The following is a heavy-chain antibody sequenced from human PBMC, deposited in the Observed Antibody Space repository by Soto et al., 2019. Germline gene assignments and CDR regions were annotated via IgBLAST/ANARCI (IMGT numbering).Heavy chain of an antibody. CDR1: GGTFSSYA. J-gene: IGHJ6*02. D-gene: IGHD3-10*01. V-gene: IGHV1-69*01. CDR3: ARVGPYYYGSGSTYGMDV. CDR2: IIPIFGTA. Sequence: QVQLVQSGAEVKKPGSSVKVSCKASGGTFSSYAISWVRQAPGQGLEWMGGIIPIFGTANYAQKFQGRVTITADESTSTAYMELSSLRSDDTAVYYCARVGPYYYGSGSTYGMDVWGQGTTVTVSS.